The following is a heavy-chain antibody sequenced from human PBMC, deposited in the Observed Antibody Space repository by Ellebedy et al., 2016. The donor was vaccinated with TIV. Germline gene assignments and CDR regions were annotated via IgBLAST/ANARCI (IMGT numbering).Heavy chain of an antibody. CDR1: GGTFSSYA. Sequence: SVKVSXXASGGTFSSYAISWVRQAPGQGLEWMGGIIPIFGTANYAQKFQGRVTITADESTSTAYMELNSLRAEDTAVYYCAKDLELSGSRMTTVTTFDYWGQGTLVTVSS. D-gene: IGHD4-17*01. CDR3: AKDLELSGSRMTTVTTFDY. CDR2: IIPIFGTA. V-gene: IGHV1-69*13. J-gene: IGHJ4*02.